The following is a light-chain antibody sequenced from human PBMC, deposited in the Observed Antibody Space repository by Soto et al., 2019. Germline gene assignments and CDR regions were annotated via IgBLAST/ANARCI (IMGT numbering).Light chain of an antibody. J-gene: IGKJ1*01. V-gene: IGKV1-33*01. Sequence: DIQMTQSPSSLSASVGDRVTITCQASQDISNYLNWYQQKPGKAPKLLIYDASSLETGVPSRFGGSGSGTDFTFTISSLQPEDIAVYYCQQYGSSGTFGQGTKVEIK. CDR1: QDISNY. CDR3: QQYGSSGT. CDR2: DAS.